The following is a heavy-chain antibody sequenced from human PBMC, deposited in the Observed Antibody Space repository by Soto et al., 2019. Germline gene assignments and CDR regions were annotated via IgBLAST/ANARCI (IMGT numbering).Heavy chain of an antibody. CDR2: IYYSGST. Sequence: QVQLQESGPGLVKPSQTLSLTCTVSGGSISSGGYYWSWIRQHPGKALEWIGYIYYSGSTYDNPSLKSRVTISVDTSKNLFSLELSSVTAADTAVYYCARGDSSGYKRCDAFDIWGQGTMVTVSS. V-gene: IGHV4-31*03. CDR3: ARGDSSGYKRCDAFDI. CDR1: GGSISSGGYY. J-gene: IGHJ3*02. D-gene: IGHD3-22*01.